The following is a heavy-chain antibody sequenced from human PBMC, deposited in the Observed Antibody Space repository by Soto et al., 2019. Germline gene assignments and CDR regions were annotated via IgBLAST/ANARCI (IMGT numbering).Heavy chain of an antibody. CDR3: ARDQLPGIAAAGY. CDR2: INPNSGGT. V-gene: IGHV1-2*02. D-gene: IGHD6-13*01. Sequence: ASGKVSRTASGYTCTVYCMHLLLQGPGQGLEWMGWINPNSGGTNYAQKFQGRVTMTRDTSISTAYMELSRLRSDDTAVYYCARDQLPGIAAAGYWGQGTLVTVSS. J-gene: IGHJ4*02. CDR1: GYTCTVYC.